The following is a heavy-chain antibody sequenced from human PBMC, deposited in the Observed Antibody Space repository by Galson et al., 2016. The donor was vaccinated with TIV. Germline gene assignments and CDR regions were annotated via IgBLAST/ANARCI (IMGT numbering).Heavy chain of an antibody. CDR2: RSYDGSNE. D-gene: IGHD3-3*01. CDR1: GFPFSSYT. Sequence: SLRLSCAASGFPFSSYTMHWVRQAPGKGLDWVAIRSYDGSNEYYADSVKGRFTISRDNSKNTLYLQMDSLRIEDTAVYYCARDGHDFWSGGANPLDFWGQGTLVTVSS. V-gene: IGHV3-30*04. J-gene: IGHJ4*02. CDR3: ARDGHDFWSGGANPLDF.